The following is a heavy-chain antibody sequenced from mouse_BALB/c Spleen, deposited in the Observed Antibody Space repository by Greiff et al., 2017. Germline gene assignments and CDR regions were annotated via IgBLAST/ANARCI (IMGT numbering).Heavy chain of an antibody. V-gene: IGHV2-6-7*01. Sequence: QVQLKESGPGLVAPSQSLSITCTVSGFSLTGYGVNWVRQPPGKGLEWLGMIWGDGSTDYNSALKSRLSISKDNSKSQVFLKMNSRQTDDTARYYCAEGGGYYPFAYWGQGTLVTVSA. D-gene: IGHD2-3*01. CDR1: GFSLTGYG. CDR2: IWGDGST. CDR3: AEGGGYYPFAY. J-gene: IGHJ3*01.